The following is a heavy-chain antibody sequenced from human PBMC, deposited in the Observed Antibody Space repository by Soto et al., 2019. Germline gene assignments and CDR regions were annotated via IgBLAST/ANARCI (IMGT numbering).Heavy chain of an antibody. Sequence: GGSLRLSCAASGFTFSSYAMSWVRQAPGKGLEWVSGIGGSGDDTEYTDSVKGRFTISRDNSKNTLYLQMNSLQTEDTAVYYCTTESLARIPRWGQGTLVTVSS. CDR2: IGGSGDDT. V-gene: IGHV3-23*01. CDR1: GFTFSSYA. J-gene: IGHJ4*02. D-gene: IGHD6-19*01. CDR3: TTESLARIPR.